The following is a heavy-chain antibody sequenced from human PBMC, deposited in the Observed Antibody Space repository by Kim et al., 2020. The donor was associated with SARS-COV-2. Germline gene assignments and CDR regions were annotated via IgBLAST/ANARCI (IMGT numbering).Heavy chain of an antibody. D-gene: IGHD6-13*01. CDR3: ARGGSRLHEGGMDV. J-gene: IGHJ6*02. Sequence: AQKLQGRVTMTTDTSTSSAYMELRSLRSDDTAVYYCARGGSRLHEGGMDVWGQGTTVTVSS. V-gene: IGHV1-18*01.